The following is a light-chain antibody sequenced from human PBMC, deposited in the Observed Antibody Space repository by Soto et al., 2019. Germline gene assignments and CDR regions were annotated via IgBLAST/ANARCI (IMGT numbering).Light chain of an antibody. J-gene: IGKJ5*01. Sequence: DIQMTQSPSALSASVGDRATITCRASQSISSWLAWYQQKPGKAPKLLIYDASSLESGVPSRFSGSGSGTGFTLTISSLQPEDFATYYCQQFNNRITFGQGTRLAI. V-gene: IGKV1-5*01. CDR1: QSISSW. CDR3: QQFNNRIT. CDR2: DAS.